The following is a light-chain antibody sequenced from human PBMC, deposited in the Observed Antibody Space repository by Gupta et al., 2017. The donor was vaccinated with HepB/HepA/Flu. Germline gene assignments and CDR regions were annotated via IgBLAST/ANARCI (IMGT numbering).Light chain of an antibody. CDR1: SSNIGAGYD. J-gene: IGLJ1*01. CDR3: QSYDSSLSGLYV. Sequence: QSLLTQPPSVSGAPGQRVTISCTGSSSNIGAGYDVHWYQQLPGTAPKLLIYRNINRPSGVPDRFSGSNSGTSASLAITGLQAEDEAEYYCQSYDSSLSGLYVFGTGTEVTVL. V-gene: IGLV1-40*01. CDR2: RNI.